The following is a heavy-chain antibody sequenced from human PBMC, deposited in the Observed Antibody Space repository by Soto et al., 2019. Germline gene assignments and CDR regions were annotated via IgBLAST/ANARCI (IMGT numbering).Heavy chain of an antibody. CDR2: IYYSGST. V-gene: IGHV4-31*03. D-gene: IGHD4-17*01. J-gene: IGHJ4*02. Sequence: QVQLQESGPGLVKPSQTLSLTCTVSGGSISSGGYYWSWIRQHPGKGLEWIGYIYYSGSTYYNPSLKSRATTSVDTYRNQFALKLSSVTAADTAVYYCAREKRTTVVTGFDYWGQGTLVTVSS. CDR1: GGSISSGGYY. CDR3: AREKRTTVVTGFDY.